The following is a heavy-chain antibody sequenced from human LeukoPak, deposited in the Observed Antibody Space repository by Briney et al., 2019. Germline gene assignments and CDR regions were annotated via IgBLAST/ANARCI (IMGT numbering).Heavy chain of an antibody. CDR2: IIPIFGTA. V-gene: IGHV1-69*13. CDR3: AREGVYGSGSYSNWFDP. Sequence: GASVKVSCKASGYTFTSYGTSWVRQAPGQGLEWMGGIIPIFGTANYAQKFQGRVTITADESTSTAYMELSSLRSEDTAVYYCAREGVYGSGSYSNWFDPWGQGTLVTVSS. J-gene: IGHJ5*02. D-gene: IGHD3-10*01. CDR1: GYTFTSYG.